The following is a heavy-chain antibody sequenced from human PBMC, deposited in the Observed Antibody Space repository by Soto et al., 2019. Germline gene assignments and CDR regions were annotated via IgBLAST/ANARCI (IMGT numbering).Heavy chain of an antibody. J-gene: IGHJ4*02. CDR1: GVTFNNYA. Sequence: EVQLLESGGGLVQPGGSLRLSCTVSGVTFNNYAMNWVRQAPGKGLEWVSSLSGSGGTTYYADSVKGRFIISRDNSKNTLYLLMNSLRAEDTALYYCAKQRADYGSGADNFYFDSWGQGALVTVSS. CDR3: AKQRADYGSGADNFYFDS. V-gene: IGHV3-23*01. CDR2: LSGSGGTT. D-gene: IGHD3-10*01.